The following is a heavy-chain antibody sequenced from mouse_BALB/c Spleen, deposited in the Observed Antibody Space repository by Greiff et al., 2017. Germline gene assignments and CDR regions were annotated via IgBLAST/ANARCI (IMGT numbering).Heavy chain of an antibody. J-gene: IGHJ2*01. CDR2: IRLKSDNYAT. D-gene: IGHD2-3*01. CDR1: GFTFSSYW. CDR3: SRIYDGYYGYFDY. V-gene: IGHV6-3*01. Sequence: EVKLMESGGGLVKLGGSLKLSCAASGFTFSSYWMSWVRQSPEKGLEWVAEIRLKSDNYATHYAESVKGKFTISRDDSKSRLYLQMNSLRAEDTGIYYCSRIYDGYYGYFDYWGQGTTLTVSS.